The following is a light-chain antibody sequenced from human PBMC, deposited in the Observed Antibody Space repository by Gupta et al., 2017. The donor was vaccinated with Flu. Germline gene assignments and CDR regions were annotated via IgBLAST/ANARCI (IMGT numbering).Light chain of an antibody. CDR3: QQDDSSPWT. J-gene: IGKJ1*01. CDR2: GSS. Sequence: PGPLSSSPGDSASLSCSASQSVSSYVNWYQQRPGQAPLLLIYGSSSSATGLPDRFSGSGSGTDFTLTISRLDPEDFAVYYCQQDDSSPWTFGQGTKVEIK. V-gene: IGKV3-20*01. CDR1: QSVSSY.